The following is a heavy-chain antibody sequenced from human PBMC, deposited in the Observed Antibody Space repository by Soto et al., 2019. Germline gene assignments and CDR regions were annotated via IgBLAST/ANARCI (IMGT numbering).Heavy chain of an antibody. CDR2: IYSGGST. V-gene: IGHV3-66*01. CDR1: GFTVSSNY. J-gene: IGHJ6*03. CDR3: ARVVQEPDFSAYYYMDV. D-gene: IGHD3-3*01. Sequence: EVQLVESGGGLVQPGGSLRLSCAASGFTVSSNYMSWVRQAPGKGLEWVSVIYSGGSTYYADSVKGRFTISRDDSKNTLYLQMSSLGAEDTAVYYCARVVQEPDFSAYYYMDVWGKGTTVTVSS.